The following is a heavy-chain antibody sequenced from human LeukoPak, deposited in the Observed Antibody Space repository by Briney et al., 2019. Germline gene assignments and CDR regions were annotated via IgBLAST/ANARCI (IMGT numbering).Heavy chain of an antibody. J-gene: IGHJ4*02. CDR1: GFTVSSNY. Sequence: GGSLRLSCAASGFTVSSNYMSWVRQAPGKGLEWVSVIYSGGSTYYADSVKGRFTISRDNSKNTLYLQMNSLRAEDTAVYNCARAESGWYGGFDYWGQGTLVTVSS. CDR3: ARAESGWYGGFDY. CDR2: IYSGGST. V-gene: IGHV3-53*01. D-gene: IGHD6-19*01.